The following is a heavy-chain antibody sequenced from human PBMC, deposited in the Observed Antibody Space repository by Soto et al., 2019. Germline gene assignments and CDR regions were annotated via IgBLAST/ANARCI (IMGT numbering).Heavy chain of an antibody. CDR2: IYYSGST. V-gene: IGHV4-59*01. CDR1: GGSISSYY. J-gene: IGHJ4*02. CDR3: ARDGPTEYYFDY. Sequence: PSETLSLTCTVSGGSISSYYWSWIRQPPGKGLEWIGYIYYSGSTNYNPSLKSRVTISVDTSKNQFSLKLSSVTAADTAVYYCARDGPTEYYFDYWGQGTLVTVSS. D-gene: IGHD4-4*01.